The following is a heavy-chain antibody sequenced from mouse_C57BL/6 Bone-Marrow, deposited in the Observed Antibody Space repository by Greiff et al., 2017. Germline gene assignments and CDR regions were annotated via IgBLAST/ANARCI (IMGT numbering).Heavy chain of an antibody. V-gene: IGHV2-9-1*01. Sequence: VKLMESGPGLVAPSQSLSITCTVSGFSLTSYAISWVRQPPGKGLEWLGVIWTGGGTNYNSALKSRLSISKDNSKSQVFLKMNSLQTDDTARYYCARTDPCPYYAMDYWGQGTSVTVSS. CDR1: GFSLTSYA. CDR2: IWTGGGT. CDR3: ARTDPCPYYAMDY. J-gene: IGHJ4*01.